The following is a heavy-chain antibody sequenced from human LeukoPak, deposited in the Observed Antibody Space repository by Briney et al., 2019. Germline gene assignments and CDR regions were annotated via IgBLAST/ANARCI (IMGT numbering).Heavy chain of an antibody. Sequence: GSLRLSCAASGFTFSSHWMSWIRQPPGKGLEWIGSIYYSGSTYYNPSLKSRVTISVDTSKNQFSLKLSSVTAADTAVYYCARDTRALNYGLDYWGQGTLVTVSS. CDR1: GFTFSSHW. CDR3: ARDTRALNYGLDY. V-gene: IGHV4-39*07. J-gene: IGHJ4*02. D-gene: IGHD3-16*01. CDR2: IYYSGST.